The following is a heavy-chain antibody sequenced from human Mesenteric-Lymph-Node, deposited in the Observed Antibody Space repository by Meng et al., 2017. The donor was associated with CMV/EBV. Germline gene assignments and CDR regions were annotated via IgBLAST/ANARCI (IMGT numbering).Heavy chain of an antibody. J-gene: IGHJ4*02. Sequence: GGSLRLSCAASGFTFSSYSMNWVRQAPGKGLEWVSSISSRSSYIYYADSVKGRFTISRDNAKNSLYLQMDSLRAEDTAVYYCARDQVAPRITMVRGALGLDYWGQGTLVTVSS. CDR3: ARDQVAPRITMVRGALGLDY. V-gene: IGHV3-21*01. CDR2: ISSRSSYI. D-gene: IGHD3-10*01. CDR1: GFTFSSYS.